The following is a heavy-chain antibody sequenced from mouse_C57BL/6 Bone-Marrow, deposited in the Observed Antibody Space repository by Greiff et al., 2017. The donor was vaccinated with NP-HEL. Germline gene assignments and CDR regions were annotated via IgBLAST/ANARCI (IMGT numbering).Heavy chain of an antibody. D-gene: IGHD1-1*01. CDR1: GYTFPDYE. CDR3: TREMVVAGDYYAMDY. J-gene: IGHJ4*01. Sequence: VQLQESGAELVRPGASVTLSCKASGYTFPDYEMHWVKQTPVHGLEWIGAIDPETGGTAYNQKFKGKAILTADKSSSTAYIELRSLTSEDSAVYYCTREMVVAGDYYAMDYWGQGTSVTVSS. V-gene: IGHV1-15*01. CDR2: IDPETGGT.